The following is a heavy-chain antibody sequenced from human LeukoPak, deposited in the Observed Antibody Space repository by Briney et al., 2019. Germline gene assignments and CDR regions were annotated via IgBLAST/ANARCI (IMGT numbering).Heavy chain of an antibody. CDR3: AELGITMIGGV. CDR2: LSGSGSST. J-gene: IGHJ6*01. CDR1: GFILSNYD. D-gene: IGHD3-22*01. Sequence: PGGSLRLSCAASGFILSNYDMSWVRQAPGRGLEWVSSLSGSGSSTYYADSVKGRFTISRDNAKNSLYLQMNSLRAEDTAVYYCAELGITMIGGVWGKGTTVTISS. V-gene: IGHV3-23*01.